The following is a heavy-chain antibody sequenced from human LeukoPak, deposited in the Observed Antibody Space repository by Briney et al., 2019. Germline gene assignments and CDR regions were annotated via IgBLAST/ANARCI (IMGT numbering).Heavy chain of an antibody. D-gene: IGHD3-10*01. CDR1: GGSISSGAYY. V-gene: IGHV4-61*08. Sequence: NPSETLSLTCTVSGGSISSGAYYWSWIRQPPGKGLEWIGYIYYSGSTNYNPSLKSRVTISVDTSKNQFSLKLSSVTAADTAVYYCARGYYGSGSYWDPWGQGTLVTVSS. J-gene: IGHJ5*02. CDR3: ARGYYGSGSYWDP. CDR2: IYYSGST.